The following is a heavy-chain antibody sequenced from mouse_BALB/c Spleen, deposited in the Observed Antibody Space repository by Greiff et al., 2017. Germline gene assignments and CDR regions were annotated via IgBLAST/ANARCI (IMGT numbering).Heavy chain of an antibody. D-gene: IGHD3-3*01. CDR2: ISSGGSYT. CDR3: TRGEGHLDY. J-gene: IGHJ2*01. CDR1: GFTFSSYT. V-gene: IGHV5-6-4*01. Sequence: EVQLVESGGGLVKPGGSLKLSCAASGFTFSSYTMSWVRQTPEKRLEWVATISSGGSYTYYPDSVKGRFTISRDNAKNTLYLQMSSLKSEDTAMYYCTRGEGHLDYWGQGTTLTVSS.